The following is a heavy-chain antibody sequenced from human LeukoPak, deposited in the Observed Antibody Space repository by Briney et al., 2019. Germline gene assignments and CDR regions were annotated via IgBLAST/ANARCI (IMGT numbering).Heavy chain of an antibody. CDR3: ARLGDYGDPIDY. Sequence: PGGSLRLSCLASEFTFTSYSMTWVRQAPGKGLEWVAKIDERGTSTYYADSMKGRFTISRDNAKKSLYLQMSSLRAEDTAVYYCARLGDYGDPIDYWGRGTLVTVSS. CDR1: EFTFTSYS. D-gene: IGHD4-17*01. CDR2: IDERGTST. V-gene: IGHV3-48*04. J-gene: IGHJ4*02.